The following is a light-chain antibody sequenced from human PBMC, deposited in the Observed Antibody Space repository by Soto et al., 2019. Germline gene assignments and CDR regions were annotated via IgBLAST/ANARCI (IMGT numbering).Light chain of an antibody. CDR2: KAS. V-gene: IGKV1-5*03. CDR1: QSISVW. Sequence: EIQMTQSPSALSASVGDRVTITFRSSQSISVWLAWYQQKAGKAPNLLIYKASRLESGVPSRFSGSGSDTEFTLTISGLQHGDSATYYCQQYNSYSPTFGQGTKVDIK. CDR3: QQYNSYSPT. J-gene: IGKJ1*01.